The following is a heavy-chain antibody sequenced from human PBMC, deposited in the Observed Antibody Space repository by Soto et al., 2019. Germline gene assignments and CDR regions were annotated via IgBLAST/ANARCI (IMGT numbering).Heavy chain of an antibody. CDR3: ASSSEGMYYYDSSGYYYFDY. Sequence: PGGSLRLSCAASGFTFSSYSMNWVRQAPGKGLEWVSSISSSSSYIYYADSVKGRFTISRDNAKNSLYLQMNSLRAEDTAVYYCASSSEGMYYYDSSGYYYFDYWGQGTLVTVSS. J-gene: IGHJ4*02. CDR2: ISSSSSYI. V-gene: IGHV3-21*01. CDR1: GFTFSSYS. D-gene: IGHD3-22*01.